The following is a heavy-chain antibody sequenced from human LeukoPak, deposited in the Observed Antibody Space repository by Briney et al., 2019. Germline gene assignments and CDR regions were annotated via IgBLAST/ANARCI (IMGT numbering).Heavy chain of an antibody. D-gene: IGHD5-24*01. CDR2: IVVGSGNT. J-gene: IGHJ4*02. V-gene: IGHV1-58*01. Sequence: ASVKVSCKASGFTFTSSAVQWVRQARGQRLEWIGWIVVGSGNTNYAQKFQERVTITRDMSTSTAYMELSSLRSEDTAVYYCAADPWGRWLQYNFDYWGQGTLGTVSS. CDR1: GFTFTSSA. CDR3: AADPWGRWLQYNFDY.